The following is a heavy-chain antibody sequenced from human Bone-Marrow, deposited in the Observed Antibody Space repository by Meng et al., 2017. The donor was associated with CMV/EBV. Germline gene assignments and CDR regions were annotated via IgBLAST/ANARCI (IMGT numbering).Heavy chain of an antibody. CDR2: MNPNSGNT. CDR1: GYTFTSYD. J-gene: IGHJ4*02. D-gene: IGHD3-22*01. Sequence: ASVKVSCKASGYTFTSYDINWVRQATGQGLEWMGWMNPNSGNTGYAQKFQGRVTITRNTSISTAYMELSSLRSEDTAVYYCARSQPHSSGYIRFDYWGQGTLVTVSS. CDR3: ARSQPHSSGYIRFDY. V-gene: IGHV1-8*03.